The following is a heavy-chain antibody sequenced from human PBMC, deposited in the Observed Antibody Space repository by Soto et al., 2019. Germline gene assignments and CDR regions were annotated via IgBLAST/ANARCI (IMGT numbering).Heavy chain of an antibody. J-gene: IGHJ6*02. Sequence: EVQLAESGGGLVQRGGSLRLSCEASGFTFSTYWMHWVRQAPGKGLVWVSRINSDGSSTNYAESVKGQFTIARDNGDNSLYLQMNCLRAGYTAVNYCGRGGGTYGSYYYAMDVWGQGTTVTVSS. CDR2: INSDGSST. D-gene: IGHD3-10*01. V-gene: IGHV3-74*01. CDR1: GFTFSTYW. CDR3: GRGGGTYGSYYYAMDV.